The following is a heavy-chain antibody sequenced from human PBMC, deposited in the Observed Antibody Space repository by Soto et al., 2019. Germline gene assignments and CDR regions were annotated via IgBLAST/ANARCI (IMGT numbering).Heavy chain of an antibody. V-gene: IGHV3-23*01. Sequence: GGSLRLSCAASGFTFSSYAMSWVRQAPGKGLEWVSAISGSGGSTYYADSVKGRFTISRDNSKNTLYLQMNSLRAEDTAVYYCAKSPPRYCSSTSCDSDYYYYYMDVWGKGTTVTVSS. CDR2: ISGSGGST. J-gene: IGHJ6*03. CDR3: AKSPPRYCSSTSCDSDYYYYYMDV. D-gene: IGHD2-2*01. CDR1: GFTFSSYA.